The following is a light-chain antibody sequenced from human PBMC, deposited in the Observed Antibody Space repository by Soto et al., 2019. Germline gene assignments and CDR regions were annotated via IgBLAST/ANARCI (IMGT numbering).Light chain of an antibody. J-gene: IGLJ1*01. CDR2: TNN. CDR3: SSYAGSNNFGV. V-gene: IGLV1-44*01. CDR1: SSNIGSNT. Sequence: QSVLTQPPSASGTPGQRVTISCSGSSSNIGSNTVNWYQQLPGTAPKVLIHTNNQRPSGVPDRFSGSKSGTSASLAISGLQSEDEADYYCSSYAGSNNFGVFGTGTKVTVL.